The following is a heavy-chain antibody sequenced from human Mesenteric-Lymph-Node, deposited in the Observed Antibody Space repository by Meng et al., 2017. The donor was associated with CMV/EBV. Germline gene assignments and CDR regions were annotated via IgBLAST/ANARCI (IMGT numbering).Heavy chain of an antibody. CDR2: IYYSGST. J-gene: IGHJ5*02. CDR3: ARDRFLEWLLSTGGWFDP. V-gene: IGHV4-39*07. CDR1: GGYISSSSYY. Sequence: SETLSLTCTVSGGYISSSSYYWGWIRQPPGKGLEWIGSIYYSGSTYYNPSLKSRVTISVDTSKNQFSLKLSSVTAADTAVYYCARDRFLEWLLSTGGWFDPWGQGTLVTVPQ. D-gene: IGHD3-3*01.